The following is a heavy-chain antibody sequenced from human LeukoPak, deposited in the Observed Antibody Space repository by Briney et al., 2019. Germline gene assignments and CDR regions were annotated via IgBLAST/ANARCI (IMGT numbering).Heavy chain of an antibody. CDR2: INHSGST. J-gene: IGHJ4*02. V-gene: IGHV4-34*01. CDR3: ARGRIGFPFDH. CDR1: GGSFSGYY. D-gene: IGHD2-15*01. Sequence: SETLSLTCAVYGGSFSGYYWSWIRQPPGKGLEWIGEINHSGSTNYNPSLKSRVTISVDTSKNQFSLKLSSVTAADTAVYYCARGRIGFPFDHWGQGTLVTVSS.